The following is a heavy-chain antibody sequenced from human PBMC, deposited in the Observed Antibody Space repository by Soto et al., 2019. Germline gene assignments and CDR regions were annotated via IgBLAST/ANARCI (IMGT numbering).Heavy chain of an antibody. V-gene: IGHV3-64*01. CDR1: GFTFSSYA. D-gene: IGHD3-9*01. Sequence: GGSLRLSCAASGFTFSSYAMHWVRQAPGKGLEYVSAISSNGGSTYYANSVKGRFTISRDNSKNTLYLQMGSLRAEDMAVYYCARTAGRLLTGYYLPFDYWGQGTLVTVSS. J-gene: IGHJ4*02. CDR3: ARTAGRLLTGYYLPFDY. CDR2: ISSNGGST.